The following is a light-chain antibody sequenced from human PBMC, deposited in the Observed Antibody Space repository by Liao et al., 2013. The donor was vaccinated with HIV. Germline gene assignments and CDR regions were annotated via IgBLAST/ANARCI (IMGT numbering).Light chain of an antibody. J-gene: IGLJ1*01. CDR2: YDS. Sequence: SYELTQPPSVSVAPGKTARITCGGNNIGSKSVHWYQQKTGQAPVLVIYYDSDRPSGIPERFSGSNSGNTATLTISRVEAGDEADYYCQVWDSSSEQSVFGTGTKVTV. CDR3: QVWDSSSEQSV. CDR1: NIGSKS. V-gene: IGLV3-21*01.